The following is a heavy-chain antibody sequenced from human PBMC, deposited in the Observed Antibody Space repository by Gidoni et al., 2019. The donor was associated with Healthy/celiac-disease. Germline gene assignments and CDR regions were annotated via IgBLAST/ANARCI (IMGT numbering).Heavy chain of an antibody. Sequence: QVQLQASGPGPVKPSETLSLTSTVSGGSFSRYCRSWIRQPPGKGLEWIGYIYYSGSTNYNPSLKSRVTISVDTSKNQCSLKLSSVTAADAAVYYCASDTYYYDSSGYYYLYYWGQGTLVTVSS. CDR2: IYYSGST. CDR1: GGSFSRYC. CDR3: ASDTYYYDSSGYYYLYY. V-gene: IGHV4-59*01. D-gene: IGHD3-22*01. J-gene: IGHJ4*02.